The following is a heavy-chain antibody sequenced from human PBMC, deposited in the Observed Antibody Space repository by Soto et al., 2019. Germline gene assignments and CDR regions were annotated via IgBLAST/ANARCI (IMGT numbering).Heavy chain of an antibody. CDR3: ARDQYGLRGIVVAGTRAWFDP. D-gene: IGHD6-19*01. CDR1: GYTFTSYG. Sequence: ASVKVSCKASGYTFTSYGISWVRQAPGQGLEWMGWISAYNGNTNYAQKLQGRVTMTTDTSTSTAYMELRSLRSDDTAVYYCARDQYGLRGIVVAGTRAWFDPWGQGTLVTVSP. V-gene: IGHV1-18*01. CDR2: ISAYNGNT. J-gene: IGHJ5*02.